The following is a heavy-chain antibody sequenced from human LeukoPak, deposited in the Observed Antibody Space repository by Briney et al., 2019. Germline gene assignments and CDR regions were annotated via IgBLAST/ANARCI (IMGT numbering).Heavy chain of an antibody. D-gene: IGHD3-10*01. V-gene: IGHV1-46*01. Sequence: ASVKVSCKASGYTFTSYYMHWVRQAPGQGLEWMGIINPSGGSTSYAQTFQGRVTMTRDTSTSTVYMELSSLRSEDTAVYYCARDGAPGVIKLWGQGTLVTVSS. CDR2: INPSGGST. CDR3: ARDGAPGVIKL. CDR1: GYTFTSYY. J-gene: IGHJ4*02.